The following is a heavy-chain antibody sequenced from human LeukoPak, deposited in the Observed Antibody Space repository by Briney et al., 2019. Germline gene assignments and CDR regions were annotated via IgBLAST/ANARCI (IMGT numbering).Heavy chain of an antibody. CDR2: IYYSGGT. Sequence: PSETLSLTCTVSGDSIGSSSHYWGWIRQPPGKGLEWIGTIYYSGGTYYNPSLKSRVTMSVDTSKNQFSLKLTSVTAADTSIYYCAREYSGSYDYWGQGPRVTVSS. CDR3: AREYSGSYDY. CDR1: GDSIGSSSHY. D-gene: IGHD1-26*01. V-gene: IGHV4-39*02. J-gene: IGHJ4*02.